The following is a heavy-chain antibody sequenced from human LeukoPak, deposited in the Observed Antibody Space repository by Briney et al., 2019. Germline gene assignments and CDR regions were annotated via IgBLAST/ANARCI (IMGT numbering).Heavy chain of an antibody. J-gene: IGHJ3*02. CDR1: GFTFSDYN. Sequence: GGSLRLSCAASGFTFSDYNMNWVRQSPEKGLEWVSSIISGTTYIYYADSVWGRFTLSRDNAKNSLYLQMNSLRAEDTAVYYCAKIHQNRVVVGAKGAFDIWGQGTVVTVSS. V-gene: IGHV3-21*01. CDR3: AKIHQNRVVVGAKGAFDI. D-gene: IGHD2-15*01. CDR2: IISGTTYI.